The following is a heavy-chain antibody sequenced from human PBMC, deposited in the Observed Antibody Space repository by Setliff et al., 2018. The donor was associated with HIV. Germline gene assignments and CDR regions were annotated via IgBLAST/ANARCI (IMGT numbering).Heavy chain of an antibody. CDR3: IRRRRAPGTGDLESY. CDR1: GFNFNTDW. D-gene: IGHD7-27*01. CDR2: IYPGDSDT. Sequence: GESLKISCTGSGFNFNTDWIGWVRQMPGKGLEWMGVIYPGDSDTRYSPSFQGQVTISADRSITTAYLKWSSLKVSDTAMYYCIRRRRAPGTGDLESYWGQGTLVTVSS. J-gene: IGHJ4*02. V-gene: IGHV5-51*01.